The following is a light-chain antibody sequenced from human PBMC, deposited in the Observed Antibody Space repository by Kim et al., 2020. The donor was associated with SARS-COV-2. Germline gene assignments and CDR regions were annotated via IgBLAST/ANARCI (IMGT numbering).Light chain of an antibody. Sequence: ASIRDRVTITCRANEDISTYLAWYQQKPGKAPKLLIHSASILQSEFPSRFSGSGSGTEFTLTISSLQLEDFATYFCQQLDSHPVTFGGETKVDIK. V-gene: IGKV1-9*01. CDR1: EDISTY. CDR2: SAS. J-gene: IGKJ4*01. CDR3: QQLDSHPVT.